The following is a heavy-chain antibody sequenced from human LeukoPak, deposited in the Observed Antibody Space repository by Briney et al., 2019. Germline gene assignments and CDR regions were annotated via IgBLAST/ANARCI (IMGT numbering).Heavy chain of an antibody. CDR2: IYYSGST. CDR3: ARDSSSWSLGRYFDY. D-gene: IGHD6-13*01. CDR1: GGSISSYY. Sequence: SETLSLTCTVSGGSISSYYWSWIRQPPGKGLEWIGYIYYSGSTNYNPSLRSRVTISVDTSKNQFSLKLSSVTAADTAVYYCARDSSSWSLGRYFDYWGQGTLVTVSS. V-gene: IGHV4-59*01. J-gene: IGHJ4*02.